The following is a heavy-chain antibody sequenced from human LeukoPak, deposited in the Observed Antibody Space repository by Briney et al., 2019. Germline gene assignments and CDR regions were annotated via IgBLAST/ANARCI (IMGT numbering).Heavy chain of an antibody. CDR1: GFTVSSNY. D-gene: IGHD3-9*01. CDR2: IYSGGST. J-gene: IGHJ4*02. CDR3: ARAPILTGPFDY. V-gene: IGHV3-66*01. Sequence: QAGGSLRLPCAASGFTVSSNYMSWVRQAPGKGPEWVSVIYSGGSTYYADSVKGRFTISRDNSKNTLYLQMNSLRAEDTAVYYCARAPILTGPFDYWGQGTLVTVSS.